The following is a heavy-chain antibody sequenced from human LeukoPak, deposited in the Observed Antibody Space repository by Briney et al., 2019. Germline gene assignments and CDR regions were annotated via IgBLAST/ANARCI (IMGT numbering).Heavy chain of an antibody. Sequence: SETLSLTCTVSGGSISSSSAYWGWIRQPPGKGLGWIGSIYYSKNTYYNPSLKSRVTISADTSKNQFSLTLGSVSATDTAVYYCAAAPILRGEGGEHYKYGMDVWGQGTTVIVSS. CDR2: IYYSKNT. D-gene: IGHD2-2*02. CDR3: AAAPILRGEGGEHYKYGMDV. V-gene: IGHV4-39*01. CDR1: GGSISSSSAY. J-gene: IGHJ6*02.